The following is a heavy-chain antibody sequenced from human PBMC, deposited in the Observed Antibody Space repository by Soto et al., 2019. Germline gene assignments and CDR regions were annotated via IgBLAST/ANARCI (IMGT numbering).Heavy chain of an antibody. CDR2: IIPLFGTP. J-gene: IGHJ4*02. D-gene: IGHD5-12*01. V-gene: IGHV1-69*01. CDR3: ASERVAEMATGGYFDN. CDR1: GGTFSDLA. Sequence: QVHLVQSGAEVKKPGSSVKVSCKTSGGTFSDLAFSWVRQAPRQGLEWVGGIIPLFGTPNYAREFQGRVAISADESSNTVYMELRSLRSEDTAVDYCASERVAEMATGGYFDNWGQGTLVTVSS.